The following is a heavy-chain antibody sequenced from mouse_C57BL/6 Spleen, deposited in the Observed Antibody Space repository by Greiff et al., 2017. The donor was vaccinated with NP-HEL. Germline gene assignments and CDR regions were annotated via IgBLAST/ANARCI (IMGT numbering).Heavy chain of an antibody. J-gene: IGHJ3*01. CDR2: INPSSGYT. V-gene: IGHV1-7*01. CDR1: GYTFTSYW. D-gene: IGHD2-3*01. Sequence: VQLQQSGAELAKPGASVKLSCKASGYTFTSYWMHWVKQRPGQGLEWIGYINPSSGYTKYNQKFKDKATLTTDKSSSTAYMQLSSLTYEDSAVYYCARSDDGYYVEFAYWGQGTLVTVSA. CDR3: ARSDDGYYVEFAY.